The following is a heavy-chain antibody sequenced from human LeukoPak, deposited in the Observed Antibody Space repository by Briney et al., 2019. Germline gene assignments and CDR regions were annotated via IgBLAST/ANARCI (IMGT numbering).Heavy chain of an antibody. D-gene: IGHD3-10*01. CDR3: VRGSSGTVVRGVSWAWFDP. V-gene: IGHV3-7*05. CDR2: INQDGSEK. Sequence: GGSLRLSCAASGFSFSTYWMTWVRQAPGKGLERVANINQDGSEKSHVDSVKGRFTISRDNAEKSLYLQMNSLTAEDTAVYYCVRGSSGTVVRGVSWAWFDPWGQGTLVTVSS. J-gene: IGHJ5*02. CDR1: GFSFSTYW.